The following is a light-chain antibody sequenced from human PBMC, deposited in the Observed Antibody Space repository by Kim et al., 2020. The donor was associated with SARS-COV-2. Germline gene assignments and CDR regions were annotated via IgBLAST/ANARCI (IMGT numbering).Light chain of an antibody. CDR1: QAINIC. J-gene: IGKJ3*01. CDR2: SAS. CDR3: QQAYGTPPT. Sequence: ASLGDRVTITCRASQAINICLNWYQQRPGKAPNLLIHSASSLQSGVPSRFSGSGSGTGFTLTISSLQPEDVATYYCQQAYGTPPTFGPGTKVDIK. V-gene: IGKV1-39*01.